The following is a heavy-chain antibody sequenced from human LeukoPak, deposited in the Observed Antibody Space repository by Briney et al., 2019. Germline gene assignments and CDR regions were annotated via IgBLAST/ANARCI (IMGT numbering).Heavy chain of an antibody. J-gene: IGHJ4*02. CDR2: INPKSGGT. D-gene: IGHD3-22*01. V-gene: IGHV1-2*02. Sequence: ASVKVSCKAFGYTFTGYYVHWVRQAPGQGLEWMGWINPKSGGTNYAQKFQGRVTMTRDTSISTACMELGRLRSDDKAVYYCARDEDYYDSSGYLGWGQGTLVTVSS. CDR1: GYTFTGYY. CDR3: ARDEDYYDSSGYLG.